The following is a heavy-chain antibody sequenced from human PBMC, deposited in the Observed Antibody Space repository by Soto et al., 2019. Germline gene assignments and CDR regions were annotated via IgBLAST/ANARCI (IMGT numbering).Heavy chain of an antibody. CDR2: INSDGSST. J-gene: IGHJ3*02. V-gene: IGHV3-74*01. D-gene: IGHD3-16*02. Sequence: EVQLVESGGGLVQPGGSLRLSCAASGFTFSSYWMHWVRQAPGKGLVWVSRINSDGSSTSYADSVKGRFTISRDNAKNTMYLQMNSLSAEDTAVYDCARDTYYDYIWWSYRLDAFDIWGQGTMVTVSS. CDR3: ARDTYYDYIWWSYRLDAFDI. CDR1: GFTFSSYW.